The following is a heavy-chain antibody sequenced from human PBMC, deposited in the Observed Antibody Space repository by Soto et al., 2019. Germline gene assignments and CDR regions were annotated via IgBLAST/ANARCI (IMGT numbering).Heavy chain of an antibody. D-gene: IGHD6-13*01. CDR1: GYTFTSYY. CDR2: INPSGGST. V-gene: IGHV1-46*01. CDR3: ARGATEGSWYYYYYGMDV. Sequence: QVQLVQSGAEVKKPGASVKVSCKASGYTFTSYYMHWVRQAPGQGLEWMGIINPSGGSTSYAQKSQGRVTMTRDTSTSTVYMELSSLRSEDTAVYYCARGATEGSWYYYYYGMDVWGQGTTVTVSS. J-gene: IGHJ6*02.